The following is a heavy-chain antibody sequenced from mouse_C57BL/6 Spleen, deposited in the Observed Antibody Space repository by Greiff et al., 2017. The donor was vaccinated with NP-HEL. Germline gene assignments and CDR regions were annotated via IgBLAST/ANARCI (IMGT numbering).Heavy chain of an antibody. Sequence: EVQLVESGGGLVKPGGSLKLSCAASGFTFSDYGMHWVRQAPEKGLEWVAYISSGSSTIYYADTVKGRFTISRDNAKNTLFLQMTSLRSEDTAMYYCARGDYDVLYYFDYWGQGTTLTVSS. D-gene: IGHD2-4*01. CDR3: ARGDYDVLYYFDY. J-gene: IGHJ2*01. V-gene: IGHV5-17*01. CDR1: GFTFSDYG. CDR2: ISSGSSTI.